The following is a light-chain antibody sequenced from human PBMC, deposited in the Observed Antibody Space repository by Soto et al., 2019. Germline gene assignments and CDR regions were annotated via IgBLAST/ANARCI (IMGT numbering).Light chain of an antibody. CDR3: QESFSAPIT. CDR2: FAS. J-gene: IGKJ5*01. V-gene: IGKV1D-16*01. CDR1: QDIGSH. Sequence: DIQMTQSPSSLSASVGDRVTITCRASQDIGSHLAWYQQKPEKAPKSLIYFASTLQSGGPSSFSASGSGTDFTLTISSLQPQDFATYYCQESFSAPITFGQGTRLEIK.